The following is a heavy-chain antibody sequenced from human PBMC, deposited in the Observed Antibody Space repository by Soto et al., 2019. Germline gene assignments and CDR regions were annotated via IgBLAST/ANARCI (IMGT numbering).Heavy chain of an antibody. CDR2: VSYDGNNA. V-gene: IGHV3-30-3*01. CDR3: TKDQLGGEPPIDF. Sequence: QVQLVESGGGLVQPGRSLRLSCAASGFIFSDQDMHLGRQDPGKGLGWVALVSYDGNNAYYADSVKGRFIISRDNTKSTMLLHMKTLRVTDAAIYYCTKDQLGGEPPIDFWGQGTLVSVSS. CDR1: GFIFSDQD. D-gene: IGHD1-26*01. J-gene: IGHJ4*02.